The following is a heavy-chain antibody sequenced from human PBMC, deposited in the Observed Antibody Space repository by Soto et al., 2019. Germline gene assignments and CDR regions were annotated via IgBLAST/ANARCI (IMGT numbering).Heavy chain of an antibody. D-gene: IGHD1-26*01. CDR2: IGGGNTDR. Sequence: DVQLLESGGGLVQPGGSLTLSCAASRFIFSDYAMNWVRQAPGKGLEGVSSIGGGNTDRYYADSVHGRFIISRDNYKNKMYLPMNSRRDDDTAVYYCAKDAVSYNGKGDWFDSWGQGTLVTVSS. CDR1: RFIFSDYA. V-gene: IGHV3-23*01. J-gene: IGHJ5*01. CDR3: AKDAVSYNGKGDWFDS.